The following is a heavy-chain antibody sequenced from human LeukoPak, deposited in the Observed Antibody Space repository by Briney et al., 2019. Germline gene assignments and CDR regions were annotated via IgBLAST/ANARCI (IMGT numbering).Heavy chain of an antibody. CDR1: GFTFRTYA. CDR3: AKDWDIAVAGNTEY. Sequence: GGSLRLSCAVSGFTFRTYAMTWVRPARGKGLECVSAIRDSGDRKHHADSVKGRFTISRDNSKNTLYPQMNSLRAEGTAVYYCAKDWDIAVAGNTEYWGQGALVTVSS. CDR2: IRDSGDRK. D-gene: IGHD6-19*01. J-gene: IGHJ4*02. V-gene: IGHV3-23*01.